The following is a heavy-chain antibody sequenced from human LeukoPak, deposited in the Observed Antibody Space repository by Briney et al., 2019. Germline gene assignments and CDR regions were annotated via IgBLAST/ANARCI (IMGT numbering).Heavy chain of an antibody. CDR3: ARAPVGYDFWSGYPPYYYYGMDV. J-gene: IGHJ6*02. Sequence: SQTLSLTCTVSGGSINSGDYYWSWIRQPPGKGLECIGYIYYSGSTYYNPSLKSRVTISVDTSKNQFSLKLSSVTAADTAVYYCARAPVGYDFWSGYPPYYYYGMDVWGQATTVTVSS. D-gene: IGHD3-3*01. CDR2: IYYSGST. V-gene: IGHV4-30-4*01. CDR1: GGSINSGDYY.